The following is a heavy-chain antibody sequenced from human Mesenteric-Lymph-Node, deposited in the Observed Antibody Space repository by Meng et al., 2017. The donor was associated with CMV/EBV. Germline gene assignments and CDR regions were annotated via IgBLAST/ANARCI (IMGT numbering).Heavy chain of an antibody. D-gene: IGHD1-26*01. CDR2: ISGSGVST. Sequence: GESLKISCAASGFTFSSYAMSWVRQAPGKGLEWVSAISGSGVSTYYADSVKGRFTISRDNSKNTLYLQMNSLRAEDTAVYYCAKGTGLSVYGIYTADYWGQGTLVTVSS. V-gene: IGHV3-23*01. CDR1: GFTFSSYA. CDR3: AKGTGLSVYGIYTADY. J-gene: IGHJ4*02.